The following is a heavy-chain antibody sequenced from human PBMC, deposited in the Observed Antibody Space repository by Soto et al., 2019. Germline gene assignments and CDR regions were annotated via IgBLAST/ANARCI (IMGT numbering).Heavy chain of an antibody. CDR1: GGSITSYY. J-gene: IGHJ4*02. Sequence: SETLSLTCTVSGGSITSYYWSWIRQPPGKGLEWIGYIYYSGSTKYNPSLKSRVTISVDTSKNQFSLKLSSVTAADTAVYYCARASDYGDYGRFEYWGQGTLVTVSS. CDR3: ARASDYGDYGRFEY. D-gene: IGHD4-17*01. CDR2: IYYSGST. V-gene: IGHV4-59*01.